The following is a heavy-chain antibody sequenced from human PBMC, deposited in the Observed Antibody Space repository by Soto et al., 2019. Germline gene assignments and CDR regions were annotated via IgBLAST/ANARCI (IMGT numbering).Heavy chain of an antibody. CDR1: GGTFSSYA. CDR2: IIPIFGTA. V-gene: IGHV1-69*13. CDR3: ARATDLPPNIVVVPADVVYYYYGMDV. J-gene: IGHJ6*02. Sequence: SVKVSCKASGGTFSSYAISWVRQAPGQGLEWMGGIIPIFGTANYAQKFQGRVTITADESTSTAYMELSSLRSEDTAVYYCARATDLPPNIVVVPADVVYYYYGMDVWGQGTTVTVS. D-gene: IGHD2-2*01.